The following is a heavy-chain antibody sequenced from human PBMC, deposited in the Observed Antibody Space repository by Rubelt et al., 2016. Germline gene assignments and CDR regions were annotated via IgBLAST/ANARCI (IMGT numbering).Heavy chain of an antibody. D-gene: IGHD4-17*01. CDR2: ISGSGGST. CDR1: GFTFSSYA. V-gene: IGHV3-23*01. J-gene: IGHJ4*02. CDR3: AKVPIRTVTSTFDY. Sequence: EVQLLESGGGLVQPRGSLRLSCAASGFTFSSYAMSWVRQAPGKGLEWVSAISGSGGSTYYADSVKGRFTISRDNSKNPLYLQMNSLRAEDTAVYYCAKVPIRTVTSTFDYWGQGTLVTVSS.